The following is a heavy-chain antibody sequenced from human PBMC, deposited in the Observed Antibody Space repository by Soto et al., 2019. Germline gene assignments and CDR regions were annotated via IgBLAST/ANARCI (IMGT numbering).Heavy chain of an antibody. CDR1: GGSFSGYY. CDR2: INHSGST. D-gene: IGHD3-22*01. CDR3: ARGGYYYDSSGYLGASYYFDY. J-gene: IGHJ4*02. V-gene: IGHV4-34*01. Sequence: SETLSLTCAVYGGSFSGYYWSWIRQPPGKGLEWIGEINHSGSTNYNPSLKSRVTISVDTSKNRFSLKLSSVTAADTAVYYCARGGYYYDSSGYLGASYYFDYWGQGTLVTVSS.